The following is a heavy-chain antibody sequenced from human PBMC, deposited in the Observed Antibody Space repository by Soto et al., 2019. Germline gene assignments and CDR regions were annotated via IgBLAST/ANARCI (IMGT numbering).Heavy chain of an antibody. CDR3: ARDRSGYSYYYGLDV. CDR1: GDSISRGAYS. V-gene: IGHV4-30-2*01. CDR2: VYHSGRT. Sequence: SETLSLTCTVSGDSISRGAYSWSWIRQPPGKGLEWIGYVYHSGRTYYNPSLKSRVTISIDRSKNQFSLKLSSVTAAGMAVYYCARDRSGYSYYYGLDVWGQGTTVTVSS. D-gene: IGHD1-26*01. J-gene: IGHJ6*02.